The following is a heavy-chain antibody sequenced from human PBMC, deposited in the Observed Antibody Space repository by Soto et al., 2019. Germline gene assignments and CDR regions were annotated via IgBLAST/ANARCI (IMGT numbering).Heavy chain of an antibody. J-gene: IGHJ4*02. V-gene: IGHV3-53*01. CDR1: GFTVSNNY. Sequence: EVQLVESGGGLIQPGGSLRLSCAVSGFTVSNNYMSWVRQAPGKGLEGVSVIYSGGYTAYGDSVKGRFTISRDNSKNKLYLQRKSLGAAARACYFWGALPGGGGYWGQGTLVTVSS. CDR2: IYSGGYT. CDR3: GALPGGGGY. D-gene: IGHD3-10*01.